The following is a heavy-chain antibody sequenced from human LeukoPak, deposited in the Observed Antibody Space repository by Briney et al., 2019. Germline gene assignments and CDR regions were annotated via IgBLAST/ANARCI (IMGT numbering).Heavy chain of an antibody. Sequence: PGGSLRLSCAASGFTFSGYGMHWARQAPGKGLEWVAFIRYDGSNKYYADSVKGRFTISRDNSKNTLYLQMNSLRAEDTAVYYCAKDLYDILTGYLYYFDYWGQGTLVTVSS. CDR3: AKDLYDILTGYLYYFDY. D-gene: IGHD3-9*01. CDR1: GFTFSGYG. V-gene: IGHV3-30*02. J-gene: IGHJ4*02. CDR2: IRYDGSNK.